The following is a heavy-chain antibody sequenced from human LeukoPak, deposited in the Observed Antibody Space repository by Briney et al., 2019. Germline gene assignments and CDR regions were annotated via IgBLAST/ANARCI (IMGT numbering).Heavy chain of an antibody. CDR1: GGSISSTSYY. D-gene: IGHD2-2*03. CDR3: ARLLRVGYCSTTTCNWFDP. CDR2: IYYSGST. J-gene: IGHJ5*02. V-gene: IGHV4-39*07. Sequence: SETLSLTCFVSGGSISSTSYYWGWIRQPPGKGLEWIGSIYYSGSTYYSPSLKSRVTISVDTSKNQFSLKLSSVTAADTAVYYCARLLRVGYCSTTTCNWFDPWGQGTLVTVSS.